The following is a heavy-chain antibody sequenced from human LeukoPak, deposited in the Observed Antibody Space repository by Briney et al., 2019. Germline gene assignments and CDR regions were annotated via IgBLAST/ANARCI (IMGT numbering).Heavy chain of an antibody. J-gene: IGHJ3*02. CDR2: IYYSGIT. CDR3: ARAKYCSSTNCYQGAFDI. Sequence: SETLSLTCTVSGGSISSGGYYWSWIRQPPGKGLEWIGYIYYSGITIYNPSLKSRVTISVDTSKNQFSLKLSSVTAADTAVYYCARAKYCSSTNCYQGAFDIWGQGTMVTVSS. CDR1: GGSISSGGYY. D-gene: IGHD2-2*01. V-gene: IGHV4-61*08.